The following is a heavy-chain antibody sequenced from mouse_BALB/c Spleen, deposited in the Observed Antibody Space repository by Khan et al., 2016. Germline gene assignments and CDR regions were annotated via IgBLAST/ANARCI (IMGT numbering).Heavy chain of an antibody. CDR3: ARSGNLAMDY. V-gene: IGHV1S136*01. J-gene: IGHJ4*01. CDR1: GFTFISYV. D-gene: IGHD2-1*01. Sequence: VQLKQSGPELVKPGASVTMSCKASGFTFISYVMHWVKQKPGQGLEWIGYINPFNDGTNYNENFKGKATLTSDKSSSTAYMDLSSLTSEDCAGYYCARSGNLAMDYWGQGTSVTVSS. CDR2: INPFNDGT.